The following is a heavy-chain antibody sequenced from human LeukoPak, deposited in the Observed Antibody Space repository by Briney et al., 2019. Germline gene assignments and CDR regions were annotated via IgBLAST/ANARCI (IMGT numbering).Heavy chain of an antibody. CDR1: GFTFSSYA. CDR3: AKEPRGYCSSSSCPNWLDP. D-gene: IGHD2-2*01. V-gene: IGHV3-23*01. J-gene: IGHJ5*02. Sequence: PGGSLRLSCTASGFTFSSYAMSWVRQAPGKGLEWVSAVSASGGTTYYADSVKGRFTISRDNSKNTLHLQMNSLRAEDTAVYHCAKEPRGYCSSSSCPNWLDPWGQGTLVTVSS. CDR2: VSASGGTT.